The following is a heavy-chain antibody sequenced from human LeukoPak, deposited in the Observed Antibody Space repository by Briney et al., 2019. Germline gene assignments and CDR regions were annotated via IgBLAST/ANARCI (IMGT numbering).Heavy chain of an antibody. J-gene: IGHJ4*02. Sequence: PGGSLRRSCAASGFTFSGYDINWVRQGPGRGLEWVSGISGSGGSTNYADSVKGRFTISRDNSKNTLYLQMNSLRAEDTAVYFCARGGGSYYFYYFDYWGQGTLVTVSS. CDR3: ARGGGSYYFYYFDY. D-gene: IGHD1-26*01. V-gene: IGHV3-23*01. CDR1: GFTFSGYD. CDR2: ISGSGGST.